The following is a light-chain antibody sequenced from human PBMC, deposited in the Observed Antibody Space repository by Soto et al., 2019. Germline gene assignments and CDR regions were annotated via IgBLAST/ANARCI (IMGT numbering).Light chain of an antibody. CDR1: SSNIGNNY. CDR2: DND. Sequence: QSVLTQPPSVSAAPGQKVTISCSGSSSNIGNNYVSWYQQLPGTAPKLLIYDNDKRPSGIPDRFSGSKSGTSATLDITGLQTGDEADYYCGRWDSSLSAGVFGGGTKVTVL. J-gene: IGLJ3*02. CDR3: GRWDSSLSAGV. V-gene: IGLV1-51*01.